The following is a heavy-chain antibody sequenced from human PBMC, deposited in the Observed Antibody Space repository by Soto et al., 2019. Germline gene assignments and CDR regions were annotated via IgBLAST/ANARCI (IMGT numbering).Heavy chain of an antibody. CDR1: GFSFSSNA. V-gene: IGHV3-23*01. J-gene: IGHJ6*02. D-gene: IGHD2-15*01. CDR2: IGSGGTT. Sequence: EVQLLESGGGVVQPGGSLRLSCAASGFSFSSNAMTWVRQAPGQGLEWVSTIGSGGTTYYADSVKGRFTISRDNSKNTQFLQMNSLRVEDTVVYYCAKLGFCSGGTCHLDYYNGVDVWGQGTTVTVSS. CDR3: AKLGFCSGGTCHLDYYNGVDV.